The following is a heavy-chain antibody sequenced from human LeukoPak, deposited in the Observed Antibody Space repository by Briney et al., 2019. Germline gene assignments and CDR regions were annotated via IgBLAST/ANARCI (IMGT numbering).Heavy chain of an antibody. CDR3: ARDPESGSSPYNWFDP. V-gene: IGHV1-18*01. CDR1: GYTFTSYG. CDR2: ISAYNGNT. D-gene: IGHD1-26*01. Sequence: ASAKVSCKASGYTFTSYGISWVRQAPGQGLEWMGWISAYNGNTNYAQKLQGRVTMTTDTSASTAYMELRSLRSDDTAVYYCARDPESGSSPYNWFDPWGQGTLVTVSS. J-gene: IGHJ5*02.